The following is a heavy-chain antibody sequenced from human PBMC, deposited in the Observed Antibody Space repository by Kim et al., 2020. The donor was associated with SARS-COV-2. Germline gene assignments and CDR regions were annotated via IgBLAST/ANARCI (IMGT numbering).Heavy chain of an antibody. Sequence: GGSLRLSCAASGFTFSSYGMHWVRQAPGKGLEWVAVISYDGSNKYYADSVKGRFTISRDNSKNTLYLQMNSLRAEDTAVYYCAKVGRQWDDSSGYYHLFDYWGQGTLVTVSS. CDR3: AKVGRQWDDSSGYYHLFDY. V-gene: IGHV3-30*18. J-gene: IGHJ4*02. CDR1: GFTFSSYG. CDR2: ISYDGSNK. D-gene: IGHD3-22*01.